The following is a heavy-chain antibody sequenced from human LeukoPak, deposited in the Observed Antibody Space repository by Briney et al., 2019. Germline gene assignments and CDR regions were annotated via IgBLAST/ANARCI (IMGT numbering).Heavy chain of an antibody. CDR1: GFTFSSYG. CDR3: AREEYCSGGSCYLLYYYYYMDV. Sequence: GGSLRLSCAASGFTFSSYGMHWVRQAPGKGLEWVAFIRYDGSNKHYADSVKGRFTISRDNAKNSLYLQMNSLRAEDTAVYYCAREEYCSGGSCYLLYYYYYMDVWGKGTTVTVSS. J-gene: IGHJ6*03. D-gene: IGHD2-15*01. CDR2: IRYDGSNK. V-gene: IGHV3-30*02.